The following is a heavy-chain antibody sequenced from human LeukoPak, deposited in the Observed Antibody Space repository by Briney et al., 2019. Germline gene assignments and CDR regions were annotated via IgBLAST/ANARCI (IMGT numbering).Heavy chain of an antibody. CDR1: GDSFIGYY. D-gene: IGHD1-26*01. CDR3: ARGEWAVTLFDY. CDR2: INPNTGVT. V-gene: IGHV1-2*02. J-gene: IGHJ4*02. Sequence: ASVKVSCKASGDSFIGYYMHWVRQAPGQGLEWMGWINPNTGVTDCAQKFQGRVTMTRDTSVSTAYMELTRLRPDDTAVYYCARGEWAVTLFDYWGQGTLVTVSS.